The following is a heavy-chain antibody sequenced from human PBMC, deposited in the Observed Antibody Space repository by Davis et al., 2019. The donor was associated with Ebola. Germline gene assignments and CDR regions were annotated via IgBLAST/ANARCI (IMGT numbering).Heavy chain of an antibody. V-gene: IGHV1-24*01. CDR1: GYSLTELS. D-gene: IGHD4-11*01. CDR2: FDPEDGEG. CDR3: AMDDYSNSRYGMDV. Sequence: AASVKVSCQVSGYSLTELSMHWVRQAPGKGLEWMGAFDPEDGEGIYAQKFQGRVTMTEDTSTNTGYLELSSLRSEDTAVYYCAMDDYSNSRYGMDVWGQGTTVTVSS. J-gene: IGHJ6*02.